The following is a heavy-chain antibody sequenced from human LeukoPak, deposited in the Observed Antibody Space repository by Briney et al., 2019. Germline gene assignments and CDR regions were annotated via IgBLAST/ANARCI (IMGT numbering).Heavy chain of an antibody. CDR3: ARVRGSGSYD. Sequence: SETLSLSCTVSGGTLSSYYRSWIRQAAGKGLEWIGRIYASGSTNYNHSLKSRVTMSVDTSKNQFSLKLSSVTAADTAVYYCARVRGSGSYDWGQGTLVTVSS. V-gene: IGHV4-4*07. CDR2: IYASGST. D-gene: IGHD3-10*01. CDR1: GGTLSSYY. J-gene: IGHJ4*02.